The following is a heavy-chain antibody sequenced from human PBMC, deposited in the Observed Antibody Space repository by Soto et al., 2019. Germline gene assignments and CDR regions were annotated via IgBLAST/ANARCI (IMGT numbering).Heavy chain of an antibody. V-gene: IGHV3-72*01. CDR3: SRDLGS. CDR1: GFTFSDHH. Sequence: EVQLVESGGGLVQPGGPLRLSCAASGFTFSDHHMDWVRQAPGKGLEWVGRTRNKANSYTTEYAASVKGRFTISRDDSKNSLYLQMNSLKTEDTAVYYCSRDLGSWGQGTLVTVSS. J-gene: IGHJ5*02. CDR2: TRNKANSYTT.